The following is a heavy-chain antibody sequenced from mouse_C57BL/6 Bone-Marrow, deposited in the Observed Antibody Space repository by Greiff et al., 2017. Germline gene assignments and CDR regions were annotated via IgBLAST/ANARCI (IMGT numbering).Heavy chain of an antibody. D-gene: IGHD2-2*01. CDR2: IYPGDGDT. V-gene: IGHV1-80*01. CDR3: LVTDLYYFDY. J-gene: IGHJ2*01. Sequence: VQLQQSGAELVKPGASVKISCKASGYAFSSYWMNWVKQRPGKGLEWIGQIYPGDGDTNYNGKFKGQATLTADKSSSTAYMQLSSLTSEDSAVYFCLVTDLYYFDYWGQGTTLTVSS. CDR1: GYAFSSYW.